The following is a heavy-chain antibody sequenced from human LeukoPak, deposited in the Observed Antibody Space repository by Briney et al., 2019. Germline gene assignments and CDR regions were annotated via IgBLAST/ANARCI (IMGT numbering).Heavy chain of an antibody. CDR2: ISYDGSNK. CDR3: ARTMVRGVNNWFDP. CDR1: GFTFSSYA. V-gene: IGHV3-30*04. D-gene: IGHD3-10*01. Sequence: GGSLRLSCAASGFTFSSYAMHWVRQAPGKGLEWVAVISYDGSNKYYADSVKGRFTISRDNAKNSLYLQMNSLRAEDTAVYYCARTMVRGVNNWFDPWGQGTLVTVSS. J-gene: IGHJ5*02.